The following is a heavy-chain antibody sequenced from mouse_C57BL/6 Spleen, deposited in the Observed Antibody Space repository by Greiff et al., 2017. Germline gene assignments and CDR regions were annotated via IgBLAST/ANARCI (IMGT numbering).Heavy chain of an antibody. V-gene: IGHV5-17*01. CDR2: ISSGSSTI. J-gene: IGHJ2*01. CDR1: GFTFSDYG. Sequence: EVKVVESGGGLVKPGGSLKLSCAASGFTFSDYGMHWVRQAPEKGLEWVAYISSGSSTIYYADTVKGRFTISRDNAKNTLFLQMTSLRSEDTAMYYCARGGLYDYDRFDYWGQGTTLTVSS. D-gene: IGHD2-4*01. CDR3: ARGGLYDYDRFDY.